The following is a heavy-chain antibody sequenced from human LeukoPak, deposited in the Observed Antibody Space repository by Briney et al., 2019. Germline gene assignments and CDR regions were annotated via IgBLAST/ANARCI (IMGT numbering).Heavy chain of an antibody. CDR2: INPSGGTT. V-gene: IGHV1-46*01. D-gene: IGHD5-24*01. J-gene: IGHJ3*02. Sequence: ASVKVSCKASGYTFTSYYMHWVRQAPGQGLEWMGLINPSGGTTRYAQKFQGRVTMTRDLSTSTAYMELRSLRSDDTAVYYCARDVRRWLQLGDAFDIWGQGTMVTVSS. CDR1: GYTFTSYY. CDR3: ARDVRRWLQLGDAFDI.